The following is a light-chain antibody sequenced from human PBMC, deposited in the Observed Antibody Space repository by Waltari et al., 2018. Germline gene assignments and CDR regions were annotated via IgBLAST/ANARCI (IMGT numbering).Light chain of an antibody. J-gene: IGKJ4*01. CDR3: QQYLRFPLT. CDR2: WAF. Sequence: DIVMTQSPDSPTVSLGERATIICKSSQSISDSSNNKDYLAWYQQKPGQPPKLLIYWAFTRESGVPDRFSGSGSETDFTLTITSLQAEDVAVYYCQQYLRFPLTFGGGTKVEI. V-gene: IGKV4-1*01. CDR1: QSISDSSNNKDY.